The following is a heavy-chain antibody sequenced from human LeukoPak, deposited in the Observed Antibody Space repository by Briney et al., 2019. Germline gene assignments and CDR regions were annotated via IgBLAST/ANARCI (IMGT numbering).Heavy chain of an antibody. D-gene: IGHD2-2*01. J-gene: IGHJ6*02. Sequence: PSETLSLTCTVSGGSISSSSYYWGWIRQPPGKGLEWIGSIYYSGSTYYNPSLKGRVTISVDTSKNQFSLKLSSVTAADTAVYYCARDKVVPAARGGYYYGMDVWGQGTTVTVSS. CDR1: GGSISSSSYY. V-gene: IGHV4-39*02. CDR3: ARDKVVPAARGGYYYGMDV. CDR2: IYYSGST.